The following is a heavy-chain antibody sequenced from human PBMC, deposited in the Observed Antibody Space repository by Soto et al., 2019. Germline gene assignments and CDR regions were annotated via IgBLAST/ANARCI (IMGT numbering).Heavy chain of an antibody. CDR2: IQSGGPT. Sequence: EVQLVESGGGLVQPGGSLRLSCAASGFTVSSKYMSWVRQAPGKGLEWVSLIQSGGPTYYADSVKGRFTISRDTSENTVHLQMDSLRAEDTAVYYCARDDVLCDGGRCYGVPLDVWAKGPRSPSP. V-gene: IGHV3-66*01. J-gene: IGHJ6*03. D-gene: IGHD2-15*01. CDR3: ARDDVLCDGGRCYGVPLDV. CDR1: GFTVSSKY.